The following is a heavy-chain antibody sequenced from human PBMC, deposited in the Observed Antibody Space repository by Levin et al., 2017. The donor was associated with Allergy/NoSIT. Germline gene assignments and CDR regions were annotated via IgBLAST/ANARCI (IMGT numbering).Heavy chain of an antibody. CDR1: GYTFTGYY. J-gene: IGHJ5*02. V-gene: IGHV1-2*02. D-gene: IGHD3-22*01. CDR2: INPNSGGT. CDR3: AREWNDSSGYYYTGWFDP. Sequence: ASVKVSCKASGYTFTGYYMHWVRQAPGQGLEWMGWINPNSGGTNYAQQFQGRVTMTRDTSINTAYMELSRLRSDDTAVYYCAREWNDSSGYYYTGWFDPWGQGTLVTVSS.